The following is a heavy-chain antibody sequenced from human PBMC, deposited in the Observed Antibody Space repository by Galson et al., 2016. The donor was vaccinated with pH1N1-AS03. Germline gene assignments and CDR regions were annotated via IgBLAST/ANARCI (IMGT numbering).Heavy chain of an antibody. CDR3: ARDDGDKSVDY. CDR1: GFMFSSYA. D-gene: IGHD3-9*01. V-gene: IGHV3-23*01. CDR2: ISGGSDGT. Sequence: SLRLSCAASGFMFSSYAMSWVRQAPGKGLEWVSAISGGSDGTEYADSVKGRFTISRDNSKNTLFLQMNSLRAEDTAVYFCARDDGDKSVDYWGQGTLVTVSS. J-gene: IGHJ4*02.